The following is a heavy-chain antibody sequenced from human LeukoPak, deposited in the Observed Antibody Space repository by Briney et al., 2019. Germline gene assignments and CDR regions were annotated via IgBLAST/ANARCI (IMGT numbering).Heavy chain of an antibody. Sequence: GGSLRLSCAASGFTFSSYWMHWVRQAPGKGPVWVSRISPDGNSAIYADSVNGRFTISRDNAMNTLYLQMNSLRADDTAVYYYARVSVCPRCHFDYWGHGTLVTVSS. D-gene: IGHD5/OR15-5a*01. V-gene: IGHV3-74*01. CDR3: ARVSVCPRCHFDY. J-gene: IGHJ4*01. CDR1: GFTFSSYW. CDR2: ISPDGNSA.